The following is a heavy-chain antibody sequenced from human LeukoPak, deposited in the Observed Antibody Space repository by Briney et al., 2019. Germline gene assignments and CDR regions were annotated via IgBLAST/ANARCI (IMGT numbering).Heavy chain of an antibody. CDR1: GGSFNDYY. V-gene: IGHV4-34*01. CDR3: ARGFRGYSYRN. D-gene: IGHD5-18*01. Sequence: SETLSLTCAVYGGSFNDYYWGWIRQPPGKGLEWIGSIYYSGRTYYNPSLKSRVTISVNTSKKQFSLKLSSVTAADTAVYYCARGFRGYSYRNWGQGTLVTVSS. CDR2: IYYSGRT. J-gene: IGHJ4*02.